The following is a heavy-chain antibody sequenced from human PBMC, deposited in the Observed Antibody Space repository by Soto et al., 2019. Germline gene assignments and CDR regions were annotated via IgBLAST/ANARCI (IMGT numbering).Heavy chain of an antibody. Sequence: AEPLSLTCTVSGGSISSTSHYWGWIRQPRGKGLDWIGDIYYSGMTRYNPSLKSRANISVDTSMNQFSLKLSSVTAADTAVYYCARHGYYYDSTGYYYFVWGQGALVT. V-gene: IGHV4-39*01. D-gene: IGHD3-22*01. CDR2: IYYSGMT. CDR3: ARHGYYYDSTGYYYFV. CDR1: GGSISSTSHY. J-gene: IGHJ1*01.